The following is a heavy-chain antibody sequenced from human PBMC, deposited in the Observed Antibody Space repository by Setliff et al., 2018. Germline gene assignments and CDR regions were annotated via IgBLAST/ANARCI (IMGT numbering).Heavy chain of an antibody. CDR2: IKEDGSET. V-gene: IGHV3-7*03. J-gene: IGHJ4*02. D-gene: IGHD3-16*02. Sequence: PGGSLRLSCAASGFTLRSYWMSWVRQAPGKGLEWVANIKEDGSETYYGGSVKGRFTISRDNAKNSLYLQMNSLRVEDTAVYYCVNSYRGYDDYPDYWGQGTLVTGSS. CDR1: GFTLRSYW. CDR3: VNSYRGYDDYPDY.